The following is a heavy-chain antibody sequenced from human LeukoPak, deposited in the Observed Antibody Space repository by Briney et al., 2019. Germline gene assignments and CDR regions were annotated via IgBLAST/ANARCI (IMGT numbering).Heavy chain of an antibody. CDR3: ARDERACYFDY. J-gene: IGHJ4*02. V-gene: IGHV3-33*01. CDR2: IWYDGSDK. CDR1: GSAFNTYG. Sequence: HPGGSLRLSCAESGSAFNTYGMHWVRQAPDKGLEWVAVIWYDGSDKYYADSVKGRFTISRDNSKNTLYLQMNSLRAEDTAVYYCARDERACYFDYRGQGTLVTVSS.